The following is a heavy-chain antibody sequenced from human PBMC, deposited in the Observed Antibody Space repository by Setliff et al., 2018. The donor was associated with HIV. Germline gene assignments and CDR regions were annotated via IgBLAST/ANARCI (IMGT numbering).Heavy chain of an antibody. CDR1: GYTFTSYG. V-gene: IGHV1-18*01. D-gene: IGHD3-3*01. CDR3: ARVAWYYSFWSGLGDAFDI. J-gene: IGHJ3*02. CDR2: ISAYSGNT. Sequence: ASVKVSCKASGYTFTSYGISWVRQAPGQGLEWMGWISAYSGNTNYAQKLQGRVTITTDTSTSTADMELRSLRSDDTAVYYCARVAWYYSFWSGLGDAFDIWGQGTMVTVSS.